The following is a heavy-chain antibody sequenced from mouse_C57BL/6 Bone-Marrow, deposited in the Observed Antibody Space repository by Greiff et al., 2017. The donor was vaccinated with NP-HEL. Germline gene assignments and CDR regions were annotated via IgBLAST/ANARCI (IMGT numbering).Heavy chain of an antibody. Sequence: QVQLKESGAELMKPGASVKLSCKATGYTFTGYWIEWVKQRPGHGLEWIGEILPGSGSTNYHEKFKGKATFTADKSSTTAYMQRSSLTTEDSAIYYGARRGENYSNYPCAYWGQAPLVTV. CDR3: ARRGENYSNYPCAY. J-gene: IGHJ3*01. CDR2: ILPGSGST. V-gene: IGHV1-9*01. CDR1: GYTFTGYW. D-gene: IGHD2-5*01.